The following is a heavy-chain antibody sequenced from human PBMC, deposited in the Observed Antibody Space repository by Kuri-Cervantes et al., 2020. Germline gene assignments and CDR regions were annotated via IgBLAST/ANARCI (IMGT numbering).Heavy chain of an antibody. V-gene: IGHV4-59*01. D-gene: IGHD6-6*01. CDR1: GGSISSYY. Sequence: ESLKISCTVSGGSISSYYWSWIRQPPGKGLVWIGYIYYSGSTNYNPSLKSRVTISVDTSKNQFSLKLSSVTAADTAVYYCARGVSSSSARYNWFDPWGQGTLVTVSS. CDR2: IYYSGST. J-gene: IGHJ5*02. CDR3: ARGVSSSSARYNWFDP.